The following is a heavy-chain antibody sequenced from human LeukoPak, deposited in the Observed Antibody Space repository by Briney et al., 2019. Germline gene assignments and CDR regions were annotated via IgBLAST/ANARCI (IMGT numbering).Heavy chain of an antibody. Sequence: PGGSLRLSCAASGFTFSSYSTNWVRQAPGKGLEWVSSISSSSSYIYYADSVKGRFTISRDNAKNSLYLQMNSLRAEDTAVYYCARDTGDSSGYYAYWGQGTLVTVSS. CDR1: GFTFSSYS. J-gene: IGHJ4*02. D-gene: IGHD3-22*01. CDR2: ISSSSSYI. V-gene: IGHV3-21*01. CDR3: ARDTGDSSGYYAY.